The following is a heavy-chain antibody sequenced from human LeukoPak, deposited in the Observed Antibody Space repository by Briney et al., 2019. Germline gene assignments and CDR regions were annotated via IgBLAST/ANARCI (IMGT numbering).Heavy chain of an antibody. J-gene: IGHJ4*02. D-gene: IGHD2-2*02. CDR3: ARGTPYCSSASCYNY. CDR1: GYTFTTYA. Sequence: ASVKVSCKASGYTFTTYAMHWVRQAPGQRLEWMGWMNPNSGNTGFAQRFQGRVTMTRDTSTSTAYMELSSLTSIDTAVYYCARGTPYCSSASCYNYWGQGTLLTVSS. V-gene: IGHV1-8*02. CDR2: MNPNSGNT.